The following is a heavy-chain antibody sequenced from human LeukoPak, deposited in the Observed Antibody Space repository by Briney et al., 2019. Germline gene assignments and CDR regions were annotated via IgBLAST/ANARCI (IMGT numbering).Heavy chain of an antibody. CDR1: GFTFSSYA. J-gene: IGHJ4*02. D-gene: IGHD3-10*01. CDR3: AKDEGGLLLWFRELFHNY. CDR2: ISGSGGST. Sequence: GGSLRLSCAASGFTFSSYAMSWVRQAPGKGLEWVSAISGSGGSTYYADSVKGRFTISRDNSKNTLYLQMNSLRAEDTAVYYCAKDEGGLLLWFRELFHNYWGEGTLVTVSS. V-gene: IGHV3-23*01.